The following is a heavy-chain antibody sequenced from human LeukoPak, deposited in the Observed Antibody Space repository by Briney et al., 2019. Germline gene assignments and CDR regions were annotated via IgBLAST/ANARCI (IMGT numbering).Heavy chain of an antibody. CDR3: ARDFAGPTVAFDY. D-gene: IGHD1-1*01. CDR2: INPNSGGT. V-gene: IGHV1-2*02. J-gene: IGHJ4*02. Sequence: ASVKVSCKASGYTFTGYYMHWVRQAPGQGLEWMGWINPNSGGTNYAQKFQGRGTMTRDTSISTAYMELSRLRSDDTAVYYCARDFAGPTVAFDYWGQGTLVTVSS. CDR1: GYTFTGYY.